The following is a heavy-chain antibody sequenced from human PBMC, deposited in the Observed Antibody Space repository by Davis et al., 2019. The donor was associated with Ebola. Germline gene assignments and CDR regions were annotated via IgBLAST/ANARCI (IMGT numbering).Heavy chain of an antibody. CDR2: IYYSGST. CDR1: GGSISSYY. D-gene: IGHD3-10*01. Sequence: SETLSLTCTVSGGSISSYYWSWIRQPPGKGLEWIGYIYYSGSTNYNPSLKSRVTISVDTSKNQFSLKLSSVTAADTAVYYCARDLGMVRGYYFDYWGQGTLVTVSS. J-gene: IGHJ4*02. CDR3: ARDLGMVRGYYFDY. V-gene: IGHV4-59*12.